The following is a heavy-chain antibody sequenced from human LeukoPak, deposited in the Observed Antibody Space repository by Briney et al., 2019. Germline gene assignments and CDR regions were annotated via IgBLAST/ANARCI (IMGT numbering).Heavy chain of an antibody. Sequence: PSETLSLTCTVSGGSISSSSYYWNWIRQSPGKGLEWIGEINQSGSTKYNPSLKSRVTISGDTSKNQFSLRLNSVTAADTAVYFCARAYRAHQTFHSYHYFDYWGQGTLVTVSS. D-gene: IGHD5-18*01. V-gene: IGHV4-39*07. CDR2: INQSGST. CDR3: ARAYRAHQTFHSYHYFDY. CDR1: GGSISSSSYY. J-gene: IGHJ4*02.